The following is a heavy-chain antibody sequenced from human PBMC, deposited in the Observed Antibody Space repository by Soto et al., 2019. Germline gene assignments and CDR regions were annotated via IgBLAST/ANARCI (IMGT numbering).Heavy chain of an antibody. CDR2: ISYDGSNK. J-gene: IGHJ6*03. V-gene: IGHV3-30*18. CDR1: GFTFSSYG. Sequence: QVQLVESGGGVVQPGRSLRLSCAASGFTFSSYGMHWVRQAPGKGLEWVAVISYDGSNKYYADSVKGRFTISRDNSKNTLYLQMNILRAEDTAVYYCAKSLRAVRPEDYYYYYYYMDVWGKGTTVTVSS. D-gene: IGHD3-10*01. CDR3: AKSLRAVRPEDYYYYYYYMDV.